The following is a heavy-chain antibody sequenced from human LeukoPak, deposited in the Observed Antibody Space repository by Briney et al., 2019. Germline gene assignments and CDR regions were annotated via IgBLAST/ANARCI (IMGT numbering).Heavy chain of an antibody. CDR2: ISSSSSYI. CDR1: GFTFSSYS. CDR3: ARDRRYSSSWYYLENWFDP. D-gene: IGHD6-13*01. J-gene: IGHJ5*02. Sequence: GGSLRLSCAAPGFTFSSYSMNWVRQAPGKGLDWVSSISSSSSYIYYVDSVKGRFTISRDNAKNSLYLQMNSLRAEDTAVYYCARDRRYSSSWYYLENWFDPWGQGTLVTVSS. V-gene: IGHV3-21*01.